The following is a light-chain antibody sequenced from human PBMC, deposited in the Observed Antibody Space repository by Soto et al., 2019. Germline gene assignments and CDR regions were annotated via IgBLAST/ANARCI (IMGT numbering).Light chain of an antibody. CDR3: QQHSSWTVT. J-gene: IGKJ4*01. Sequence: EIVLTQSPATLSLSPGERATLSCRASQSVSSYLAWYQQKPGRAPRLLIYDASNRATGIPARFSVSGSGTDFTLTISSLEPEDFAVYYCQQHSSWTVTFGEGTKVEIK. V-gene: IGKV3-11*01. CDR1: QSVSSY. CDR2: DAS.